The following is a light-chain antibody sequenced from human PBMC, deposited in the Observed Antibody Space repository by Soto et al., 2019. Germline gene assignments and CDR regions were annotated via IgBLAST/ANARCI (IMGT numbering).Light chain of an antibody. CDR1: SSNIGSNT. CDR2: SNN. J-gene: IGLJ3*02. V-gene: IGLV1-44*01. Sequence: QSVLTQPPSASGAPGQRVTISCSGSSSNIGSNTVNWYQQFPGTAPRVLMYSNNQRPSGVPDRFSGSKSGTSVFLAISGLQSDDEADYYCAAWDDSLDGQVFGGGTKLTVL. CDR3: AAWDDSLDGQV.